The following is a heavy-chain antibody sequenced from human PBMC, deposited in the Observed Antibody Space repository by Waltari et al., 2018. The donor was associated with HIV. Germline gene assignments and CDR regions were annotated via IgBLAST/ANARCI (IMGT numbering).Heavy chain of an antibody. D-gene: IGHD1-26*01. V-gene: IGHV1-18*01. Sequence: QVHLVQSGAEMKKPGASVKVSCKASGYTFLSYGISWVRQAPGHGREWMGWISTYNANTNYAQSLQGRVTMTTDTSTTTAYMELRSLTSDDTAVYYCARDGLRYSGTFYSDYWGQGTLVTVSS. CDR1: GYTFLSYG. CDR3: ARDGLRYSGTFYSDY. J-gene: IGHJ4*02. CDR2: ISTYNANT.